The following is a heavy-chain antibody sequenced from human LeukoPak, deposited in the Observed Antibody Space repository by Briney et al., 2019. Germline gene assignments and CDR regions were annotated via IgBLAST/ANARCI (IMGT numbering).Heavy chain of an antibody. CDR1: GGSISSDNYY. CDR2: ISYSGST. D-gene: IGHD3-10*01. V-gene: IGHV4-39*07. CDR3: ARIRGFGADYYYYYMDV. Sequence: SETLSLTCTVSGGSISSDNYYWGWIRQSPGKGLEWIGSISYSGSTYYNPSLKSRVTISEDTSNNQFSLNLSSVTAADTAVYYCARIRGFGADYYYYYMDVWGKGTTVTVSS. J-gene: IGHJ6*03.